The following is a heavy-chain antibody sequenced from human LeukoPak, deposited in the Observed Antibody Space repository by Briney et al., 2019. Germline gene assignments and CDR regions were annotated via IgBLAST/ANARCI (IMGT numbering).Heavy chain of an antibody. CDR1: GFTFSSYG. Sequence: PGGSLRLSCAASGFTFSSYGMHWVRQAPGKGLEWVAFIRYDGSNKYYADSVKGRFTISRDNSKNTLYLQMNSLRAEDTAVYYCAKDQGYCSSTSCPGAFDIWGQGTMVTVSS. CDR3: AKDQGYCSSTSCPGAFDI. V-gene: IGHV3-30*02. D-gene: IGHD2-2*01. J-gene: IGHJ3*02. CDR2: IRYDGSNK.